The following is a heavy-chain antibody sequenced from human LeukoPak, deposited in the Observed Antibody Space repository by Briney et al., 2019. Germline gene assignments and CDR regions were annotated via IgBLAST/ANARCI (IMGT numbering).Heavy chain of an antibody. J-gene: IGHJ6*03. V-gene: IGHV1-46*01. CDR1: GYSFTNYY. CDR2: INPSGGST. CDR3: ARDSWFRLGLGTHYYMDT. D-gene: IGHD1-1*01. Sequence: GASVKVSCKASGYSFTNYYINWVRQAPGQGLEWMGMINPSGGSTSYAEKFQGRVTITRDMSTSTVYMELSSLRSEDTAVYHCARDSWFRLGLGTHYYMDTWGKGTTVTVSS.